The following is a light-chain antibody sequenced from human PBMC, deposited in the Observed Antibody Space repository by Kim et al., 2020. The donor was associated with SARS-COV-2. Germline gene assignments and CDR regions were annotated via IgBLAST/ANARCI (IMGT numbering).Light chain of an antibody. CDR3: NSRDSNDNVV. J-gene: IGLJ2*01. CDR2: GKN. Sequence: VALGQTVRITCQGDSLRSYYATWYQQKPGQAPIYVINGKNNRTSGIPDRFSGSSSGNTASLTITGTQAGDEADYYCNSRDSNDNVVFGGGTQLTVL. V-gene: IGLV3-19*01. CDR1: SLRSYY.